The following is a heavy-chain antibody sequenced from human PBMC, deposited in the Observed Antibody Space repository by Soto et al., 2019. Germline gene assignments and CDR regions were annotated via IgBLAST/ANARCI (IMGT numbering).Heavy chain of an antibody. D-gene: IGHD2-21*02. V-gene: IGHV3-48*02. CDR2: ISSRSTTI. J-gene: IGHJ3*02. CDR1: GFTFSSYS. CDR3: GRESPQAYCGRDCYRHTFDI. Sequence: EVQLVESGGGLVQPGESLRLSCAASGFTFSSYSMNWVRQAPGKGLEWVSYISSRSTTIYYADSVKGLFTISRDNAKNSLHLQMINLRDEDTAVYYCGRESPQAYCGRDCYRHTFDIWGQGTMVTVSS.